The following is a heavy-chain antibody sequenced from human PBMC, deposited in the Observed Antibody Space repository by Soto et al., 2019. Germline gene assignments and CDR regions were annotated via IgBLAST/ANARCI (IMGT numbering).Heavy chain of an antibody. CDR2: INAGSGNT. CDR3: ARGLAADGA. V-gene: IGHV1-3*01. J-gene: IGHJ5*02. Sequence: QVQLVQSGAEVKKPGASVKVSCTASGYTFTHYAIHWVRHAPGQRLEWMRFINAGSGNTKYSQTFQGRLTFTKDTSASTAYMDLSCLRSEDTAIYYCARGLAADGAWGQGTLVTVSS. D-gene: IGHD6-13*01. CDR1: GYTFTHYA.